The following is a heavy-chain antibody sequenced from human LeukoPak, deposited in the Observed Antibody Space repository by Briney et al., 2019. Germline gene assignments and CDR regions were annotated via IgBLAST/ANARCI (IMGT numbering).Heavy chain of an antibody. J-gene: IGHJ4*02. CDR2: IYYTASS. V-gene: IGHV4-39*01. CDR3: VRQKGTASSWADFDY. D-gene: IGHD6-13*01. Sequence: SETLSLTCTVSGGSIVSSNYYWGWIRQPPGKGLEWIGSIYYTASSYSNPSLKSRVTISVDTSKNQFSLKLSSVTAADTAVYYCVRQKGTASSWADFDYWVQETLVTVSS. CDR1: GGSIVSSNYY.